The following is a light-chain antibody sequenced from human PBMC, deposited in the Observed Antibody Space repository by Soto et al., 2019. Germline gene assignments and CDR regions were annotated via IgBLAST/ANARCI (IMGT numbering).Light chain of an antibody. J-gene: IGKJ1*01. Sequence: AIQMTQSPSSLSASVGDRVTITCRSSQDIRNDVVWFQQNPGKAPKLLIYDASSLESGVPSRFSGSGSGTEFTLTISSLQPDDIATYYCQQSYSSPPTFGQGTKVDIK. V-gene: IGKV1-13*02. CDR3: QQSYSSPPT. CDR2: DAS. CDR1: QDIRND.